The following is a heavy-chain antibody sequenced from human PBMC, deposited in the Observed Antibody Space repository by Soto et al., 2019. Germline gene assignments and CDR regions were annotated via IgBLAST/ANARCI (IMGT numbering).Heavy chain of an antibody. D-gene: IGHD6-13*01. Sequence: PGGSLRLSCAASGFTFSDYYMSWIRQAPGKGLEWVSYISSSGSTIYYADSVKGRFTISRDNAKNSLYLQMNSLRAEDTAVYYCARDASSWFLSRENWFDPWGQGTLVTVSS. CDR1: GFTFSDYY. CDR3: ARDASSWFLSRENWFDP. CDR2: ISSSGSTI. J-gene: IGHJ5*02. V-gene: IGHV3-11*01.